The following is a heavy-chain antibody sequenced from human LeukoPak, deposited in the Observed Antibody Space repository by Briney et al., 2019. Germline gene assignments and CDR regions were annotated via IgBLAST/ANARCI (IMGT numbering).Heavy chain of an antibody. D-gene: IGHD2/OR15-2a*01. J-gene: IGHJ4*02. CDR3: ARDEDTSALSEY. CDR2: ISNNGGRT. V-gene: IGHV3-23*01. CDR1: GFIVNSYA. Sequence: GGSLRLSCAASGFIVNSYAMSWVRRAPGRGLEWVSAISNNGGRTDYADSVKGRFTISRDNSKSTLYLHMDSLRAEDTAVYYCARDEDTSALSEYWGQGTLVTVSS.